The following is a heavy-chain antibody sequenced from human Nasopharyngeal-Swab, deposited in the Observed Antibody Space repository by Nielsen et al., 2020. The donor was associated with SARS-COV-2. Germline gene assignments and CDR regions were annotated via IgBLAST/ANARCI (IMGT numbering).Heavy chain of an antibody. J-gene: IGHJ4*02. D-gene: IGHD6-19*01. CDR3: AREGDASVPGTLFDY. CDR2: INTNTGNP. CDR1: GYTFTNYA. Sequence: ALVKVSCKASGYTFTNYALNWVRQAPGQGLEWMGWINTNTGNPTYAQGFTGRFVFSLDTSVSTAYLQISGLKSEDTAVYRCAREGDASVPGTLFDYWGQGTQVTVSS. V-gene: IGHV7-4-1*02.